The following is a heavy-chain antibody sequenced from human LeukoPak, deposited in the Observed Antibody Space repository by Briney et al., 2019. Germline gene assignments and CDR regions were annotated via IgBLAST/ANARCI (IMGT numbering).Heavy chain of an antibody. Sequence: GGSLRLSCAASGFTFSSYLMNWVRQAPGKGLEWVANINQGGSKKNYVDSVKGRFTISRDNAKNSLFLQMNRLRAEDKAVYYFEGAWSWRQPALVTHCS. CDR2: INQGGSKK. D-gene: IGHD6-19*01. CDR3: EGAWS. CDR1: GFTFSSYL. V-gene: IGHV3-7*01. J-gene: IGHJ5*02.